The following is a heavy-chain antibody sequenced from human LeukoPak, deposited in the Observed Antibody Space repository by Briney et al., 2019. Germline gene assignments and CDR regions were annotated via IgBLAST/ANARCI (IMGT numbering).Heavy chain of an antibody. J-gene: IGHJ4*02. CDR3: ARDPHSSGKNDY. D-gene: IGHD3-22*01. V-gene: IGHV1-2*02. CDR2: INPNSGGT. Sequence: GASVKVSCKASGYTFTGYYMHWVRQAPGQGLEWMGWINPNSGGTNYAQKFQGRVTMTRDTSISTAYMELSRLRSDDTAVYYRARDPHSSGKNDYWGQGTLVTVSS. CDR1: GYTFTGYY.